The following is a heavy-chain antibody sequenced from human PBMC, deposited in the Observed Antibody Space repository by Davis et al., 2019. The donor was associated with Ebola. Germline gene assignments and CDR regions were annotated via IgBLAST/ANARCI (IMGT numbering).Heavy chain of an antibody. Sequence: PSETLSLTCTVSGGSISSSSYYWGWIRQPPGKGLEWIGEINHSGSTNYNPSLKSRVTISVDKSKNQFSLKLSSVTAADTAVYYCASSSTSEVAYWGQGTLVTVSS. D-gene: IGHD2-2*01. V-gene: IGHV4-39*07. CDR1: GGSISSSSYY. CDR3: ASSSTSEVAY. J-gene: IGHJ4*02. CDR2: INHSGST.